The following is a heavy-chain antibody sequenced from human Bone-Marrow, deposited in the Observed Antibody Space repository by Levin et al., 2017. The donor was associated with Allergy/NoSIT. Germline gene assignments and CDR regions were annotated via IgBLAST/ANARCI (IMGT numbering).Heavy chain of an antibody. CDR1: GGTFSSYA. Sequence: ASVKVSCKASGGTFSSYAISWVRQAPGQGLEWMGGIIPIFGTANYAQKFQGRVTITADESTSTAYMELSSLRSEDTAVYYCARGRGYSGYGQFDYWGQGTLVTVSS. V-gene: IGHV1-69*13. D-gene: IGHD5-12*01. CDR3: ARGRGYSGYGQFDY. CDR2: IIPIFGTA. J-gene: IGHJ4*02.